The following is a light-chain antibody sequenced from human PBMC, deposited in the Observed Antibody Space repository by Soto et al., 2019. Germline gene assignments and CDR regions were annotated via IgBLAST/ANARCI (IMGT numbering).Light chain of an antibody. V-gene: IGKV1-39*01. CDR3: QQSYSTPRT. Sequence: IQMTQSPSSLSASVGDRVTITFRASQSISSYLNWYQQKPGKAPKLLIYAASSLQSGVPSRLSGSGSGTDFTLTISSLQPEDFATYYCQQSYSTPRTFGQG. CDR2: AAS. J-gene: IGKJ1*01. CDR1: QSISSY.